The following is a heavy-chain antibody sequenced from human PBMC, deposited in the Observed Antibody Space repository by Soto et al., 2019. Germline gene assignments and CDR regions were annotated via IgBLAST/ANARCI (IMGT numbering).Heavy chain of an antibody. J-gene: IGHJ5*02. D-gene: IGHD3-22*01. CDR2: ISGSGGST. V-gene: IGHV3-23*01. Sequence: SLILSCAASGFTFSSYAMSWVRQAPGKGLEWVSAISGSGGSTYYADSVKGRFTISRDNSKNTLYLQMNSLRAEDTAVYYCAKDPHPAITMIVVVPWGQGTLVTVSS. CDR1: GFTFSSYA. CDR3: AKDPHPAITMIVVVP.